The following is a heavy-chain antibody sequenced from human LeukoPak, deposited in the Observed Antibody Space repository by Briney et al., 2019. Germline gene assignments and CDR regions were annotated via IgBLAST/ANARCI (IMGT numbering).Heavy chain of an antibody. CDR1: GFSFSSYG. Sequence: GGSLRLSCTTSGFSFSSYGMHWVRRAPGKGLEWVAVIWSDGSNKYYADSVKGRFTISRDNSKSTLYLQMSTLRAEDTAVYYCARGEYYYDTSAYQPHDFWGQGTLVTVSS. CDR3: ARGEYYYDTSAYQPHDF. V-gene: IGHV3-33*01. D-gene: IGHD3-22*01. J-gene: IGHJ4*02. CDR2: IWSDGSNK.